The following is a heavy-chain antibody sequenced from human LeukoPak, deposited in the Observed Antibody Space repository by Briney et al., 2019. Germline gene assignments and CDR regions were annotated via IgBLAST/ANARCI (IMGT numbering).Heavy chain of an antibody. V-gene: IGHV4-38-2*02. J-gene: IGHJ4*02. Sequence: SETLSLTCTVSAYSISSGYYWGWIRQPPGKGLEWIGSIYHSGSTSYNPSHKSRVTISVDTSKNQISLNLSSVTAADTARYYCARDGSSGYWHYFDYWGQGALVTVSS. D-gene: IGHD3-22*01. CDR3: ARDGSSGYWHYFDY. CDR1: AYSISSGYY. CDR2: IYHSGST.